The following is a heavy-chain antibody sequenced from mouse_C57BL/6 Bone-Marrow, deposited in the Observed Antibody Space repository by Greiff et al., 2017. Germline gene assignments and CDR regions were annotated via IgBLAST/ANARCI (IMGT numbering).Heavy chain of an antibody. CDR1: GYTFTSYW. CDR2: IDPSDSET. CDR3: ARSLYYGYYYAMDY. V-gene: IGHV1-52*01. D-gene: IGHD1-1*02. Sequence: QVQLQQPGAELVRPGSSVKLSCKASGYTFTSYWMHWVKPRPIQGLEWIGNIDPSDSETHYNQKFKDKATLTVDKSSSTAYMQLSSLTSEDSAVYYCARSLYYGYYYAMDYWGQGTSVTVSS. J-gene: IGHJ4*01.